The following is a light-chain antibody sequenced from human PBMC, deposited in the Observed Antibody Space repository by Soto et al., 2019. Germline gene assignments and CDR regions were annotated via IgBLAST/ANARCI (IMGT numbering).Light chain of an antibody. CDR1: SSDVGGYNY. CDR3: SSYTSSNTSVV. Sequence: QSALTQPASVSGSPGQSITISCTGTSSDVGGYNYVSWYQQHPGKAPKLMIYDVNNRPSGVSDRLSGSKSGNTASLTISGLQAEDDADFYCSSYTSSNTSVVFGGGTKLTVL. V-gene: IGLV2-14*03. CDR2: DVN. J-gene: IGLJ2*01.